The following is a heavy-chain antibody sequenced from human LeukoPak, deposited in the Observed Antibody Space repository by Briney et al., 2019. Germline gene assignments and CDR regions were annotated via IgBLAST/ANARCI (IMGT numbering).Heavy chain of an antibody. J-gene: IGHJ4*02. CDR2: ISAYNGNT. CDR1: GYTFTDQY. CDR3: ARDLSWYGDYDY. D-gene: IGHD4-17*01. V-gene: IGHV1-18*01. Sequence: ASMKVSCKAAGYTFTDQYVHWVRQAPGQGLEWMGWISAYNGNTNYAQKLQGRVTMTTDTSTSTAYMELRSLRSDDTAVYYCARDLSWYGDYDYWGQGTLVTVSS.